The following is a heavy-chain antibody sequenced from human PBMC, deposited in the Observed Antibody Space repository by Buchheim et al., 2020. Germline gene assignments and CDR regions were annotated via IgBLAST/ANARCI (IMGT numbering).Heavy chain of an antibody. CDR3: ARDGSSSGGDFDY. CDR2: ISFSGDGK. J-gene: IGHJ4*02. CDR1: GFTFSDYY. Sequence: QVQLVESGGGLVKPGGSLRLSCASSGFTFSDYYMTWIRQAPGKGLEWVSYISFSGDGKSYADSVKGRFTVSRDNAQNPLYLQMNSLRAEDTAVDYCARDGSSSGGDFDYWGQGTL. V-gene: IGHV3-11*01. D-gene: IGHD3-10*01.